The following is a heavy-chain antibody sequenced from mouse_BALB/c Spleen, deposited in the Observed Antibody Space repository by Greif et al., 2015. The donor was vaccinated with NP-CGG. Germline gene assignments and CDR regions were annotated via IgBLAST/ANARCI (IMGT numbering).Heavy chain of an antibody. CDR1: GYTFTSYY. CDR2: IYPGNVNT. D-gene: IGHD3-3*01. J-gene: IGHJ4*01. Sequence: VMLVESGPELVKPGASVRISCKASGYTFTSYYIHWVKQRPGQGLEWIGWIYPGNVNTKYNEKFKGKATLTADKSSSTAYMQLSSLTSEDSAVYFCAREGLHYAMDYRGQGTSVTVSS. CDR3: AREGLHYAMDY. V-gene: IGHV1S56*01.